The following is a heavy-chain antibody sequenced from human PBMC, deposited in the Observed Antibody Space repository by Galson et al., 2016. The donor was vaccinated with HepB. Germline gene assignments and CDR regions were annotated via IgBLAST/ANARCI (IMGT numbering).Heavy chain of an antibody. J-gene: IGHJ4*02. Sequence: SVKVSCKASGYSFVGFGLTWVRQAPGQGLEWMGCIRPYNGVKDYAQKFQGRLTMTTDTSTNTPYMELRSLRSDDTAVYYCAIRQLLFGYNQDGFDFWGQGTLVTVSS. CDR1: GYSFVGFG. D-gene: IGHD3-22*01. CDR3: AIRQLLFGYNQDGFDF. V-gene: IGHV1-18*04. CDR2: IRPYNGVK.